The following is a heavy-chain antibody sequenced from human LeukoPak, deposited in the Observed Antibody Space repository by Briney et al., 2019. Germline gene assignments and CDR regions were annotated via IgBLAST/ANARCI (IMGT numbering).Heavy chain of an antibody. V-gene: IGHV1-18*01. D-gene: IGHD3/OR15-3a*01. J-gene: IGHJ4*02. CDR3: ARELIDFHDHTNKGFFDS. CDR2: VSTYDGDT. CDR1: GYTFTSYG. Sequence: ASVKVSCKASGYTFTSYGFSWVRQAPGQGPEWMGWVSTYDGDTNSAQKFQGRVTMTTDTSTSTAYMELRSLRSDDTAVYYCARELIDFHDHTNKGFFDSWGQGTLVTVSS.